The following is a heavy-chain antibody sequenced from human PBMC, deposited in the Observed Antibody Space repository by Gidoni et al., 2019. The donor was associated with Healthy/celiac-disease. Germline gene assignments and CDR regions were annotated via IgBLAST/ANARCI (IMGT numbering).Heavy chain of an antibody. CDR1: GGSISSSNW. Sequence: QVQLQDSVPGLVKPSGTLSLTCAASGGSISSSNWWSWVRQPPGKGLEWMGEIYHSGSTNYNPSLKSRVTISVDKSKNQFSLKLSSVTAADTAVYYCASLITMVRGVIIRGYFDYWGQGTLVTVSS. V-gene: IGHV4-4*02. J-gene: IGHJ4*02. CDR3: ASLITMVRGVIIRGYFDY. D-gene: IGHD3-10*01. CDR2: IYHSGST.